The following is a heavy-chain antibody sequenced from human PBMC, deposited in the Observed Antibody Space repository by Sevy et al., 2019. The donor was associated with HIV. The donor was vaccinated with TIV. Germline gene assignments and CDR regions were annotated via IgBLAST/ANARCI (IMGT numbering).Heavy chain of an antibody. CDR2: ISGSGGST. D-gene: IGHD3-10*01. CDR3: AKTSGPYYYGSGSYYPY. CDR1: GFTFSSYA. V-gene: IGHV3-23*01. Sequence: GGSLRLSCAASGFTFSSYAMSWVRQAPGKGLEWVSAISGSGGSTYYADSVKGRFTISRDNSKNTLYLQMNGLRAEDTAVYYCAKTSGPYYYGSGSYYPYWGQRTLVTVSS. J-gene: IGHJ4*02.